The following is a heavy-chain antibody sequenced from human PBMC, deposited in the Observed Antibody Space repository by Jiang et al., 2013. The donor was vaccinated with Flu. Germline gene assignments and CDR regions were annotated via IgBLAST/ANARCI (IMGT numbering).Heavy chain of an antibody. J-gene: IGHJ6*02. D-gene: IGHD3-10*01. CDR2: IYYSGST. V-gene: IGHV4-39*01. CDR3: ARHPRISHYYGAGSPDGGMDV. Sequence: LLKPSETLSLTCTVSGGSISSSSHYWGWIRQPPGKGLEWIGSIYYSGSTAYNPSLKSRVTISVDTSKNQFSLKLSSVTAADTAIYYCARHPRISHYYGAGSPDGGMDVWGQGTTVTVSS. CDR1: GGSISSSSHY.